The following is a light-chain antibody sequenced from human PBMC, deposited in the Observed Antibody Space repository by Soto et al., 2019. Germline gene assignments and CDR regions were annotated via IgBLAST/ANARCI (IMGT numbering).Light chain of an antibody. Sequence: QSVLTQPPSVSGAPGQRVTISCTGSSSNIGAGYDVHWYRQLPGTAPKLLVYGDTNRPSGVPDRFSSSKSGTSASLAITGLQAEDEADYYCLSYDSSLSGVIFGGGTKLTVL. CDR3: LSYDSSLSGVI. V-gene: IGLV1-40*01. CDR1: SSNIGAGYD. CDR2: GDT. J-gene: IGLJ2*01.